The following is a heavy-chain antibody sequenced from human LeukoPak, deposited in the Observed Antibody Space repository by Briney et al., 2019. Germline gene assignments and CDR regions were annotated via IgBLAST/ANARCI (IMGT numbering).Heavy chain of an antibody. CDR3: AKGGYYDFWNRSHWRAFDI. J-gene: IGHJ3*02. CDR1: GFTFSSYG. V-gene: IGHV3-30*02. D-gene: IGHD3-3*01. CDR2: IRYDGSNK. Sequence: AGGSLRLSCAASGFTFSSYGMHWVRQAPGKGLEWVAFIRYDGSNKYYADSVKGRFTISRDNSKNTLYLQMNSLRAEDTAVYYCAKGGYYDFWNRSHWRAFDIWGQGTMVTVSS.